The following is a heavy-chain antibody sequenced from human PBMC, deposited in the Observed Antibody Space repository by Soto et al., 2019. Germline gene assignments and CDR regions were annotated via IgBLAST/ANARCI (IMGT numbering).Heavy chain of an antibody. CDR1: GCSISSGGYY. D-gene: IGHD2-21*02. Sequence: PSETLSLTCTVSGCSISSGGYYWSWIRQHPGKGLEWIGYIYYSGSTYYNPSLKSRVTISVDTSKNQFSLKLSSVTAADTAVYYCARDPGAGVDWPPGLWFDPWGQGTLVTVSS. J-gene: IGHJ5*02. CDR3: ARDPGAGVDWPPGLWFDP. CDR2: IYYSGST. V-gene: IGHV4-31*03.